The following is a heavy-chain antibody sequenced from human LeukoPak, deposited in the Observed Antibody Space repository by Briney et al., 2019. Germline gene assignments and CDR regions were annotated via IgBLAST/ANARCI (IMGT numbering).Heavy chain of an antibody. CDR2: IKQDGSQK. CDR1: GFPFSSYS. V-gene: IGHV3-7*01. Sequence: GGSLRLSCAASGFPFSSYSMTWVRQAPGKGLEWVANIKQDGSQKYYADSVKGRFTISRDNSKNTLYLQMNSLRAEDTAVYYCARGLVLVPIYNWFDPWGQGTLVTVSS. D-gene: IGHD6-13*01. CDR3: ARGLVLVPIYNWFDP. J-gene: IGHJ5*02.